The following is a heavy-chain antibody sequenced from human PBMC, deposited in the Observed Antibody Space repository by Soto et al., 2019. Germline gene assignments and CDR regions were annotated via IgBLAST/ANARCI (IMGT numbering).Heavy chain of an antibody. CDR3: ARDLAAVPRAFDY. Sequence: SETLSLTCTVSDGYISSYFYIWVRQPPGKGLEWIGSVYYTGTTDYNPSLKSRVTISVDTSKTQFSLNLRSVTAADTAVYYCARDLAAVPRAFDYWGRGTLVTV. J-gene: IGHJ4*02. D-gene: IGHD6-13*01. CDR1: DGYISSYF. V-gene: IGHV4-59*01. CDR2: VYYTGTT.